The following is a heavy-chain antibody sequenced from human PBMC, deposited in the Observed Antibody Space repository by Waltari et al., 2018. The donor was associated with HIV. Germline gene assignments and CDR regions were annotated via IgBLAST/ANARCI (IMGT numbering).Heavy chain of an antibody. CDR3: ARVGYGRRSY. D-gene: IGHD4-17*01. V-gene: IGHV4-34*01. CDR1: GGSFSGYY. Sequence: QVQLQQWGAGLLKPSETLSLTCAVYGGSFSGYYWSWIRQPPGKGLEWIGEINHSGSTNYNPSLKSRVTISVDTSKNQFSLKLSSVTAADTAVYYCARVGYGRRSYWGQGTLVTVSS. J-gene: IGHJ4*02. CDR2: INHSGST.